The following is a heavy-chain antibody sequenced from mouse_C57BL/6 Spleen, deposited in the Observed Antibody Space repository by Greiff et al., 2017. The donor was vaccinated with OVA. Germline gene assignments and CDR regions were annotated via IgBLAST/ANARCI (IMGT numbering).Heavy chain of an antibody. CDR3: ARGELRLGAMDY. J-gene: IGHJ4*01. D-gene: IGHD3-2*02. CDR2: IYPGSGST. Sequence: QVQLQQSGAELVKPGASVKMSCKASGYTFTSYWITWVKQRPGQGLEWIGDIYPGSGSTNYNEKFKSKATLTVDTSSSTAYMQLSNLTSEDSAVYYCARGELRLGAMDYWGQGTSVTVSS. CDR1: GYTFTSYW. V-gene: IGHV1-55*01.